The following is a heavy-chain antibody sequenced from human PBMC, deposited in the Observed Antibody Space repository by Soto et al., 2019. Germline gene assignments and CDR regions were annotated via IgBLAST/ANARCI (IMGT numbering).Heavy chain of an antibody. D-gene: IGHD3-22*01. CDR1: GGSISSGGYY. CDR2: IYYSGST. J-gene: IGHJ4*02. V-gene: IGHV4-31*03. Sequence: QVQLQESGPGLVKPSQTLSLTCTVSGGSISSGGYYWSWIRQHPGKGLEWIGYIYYSGSTYYNPSLKSRVTISVDTSKNQFSLQLSSVTAADTAVYYCARSQELVVPYFDYWGQGTLVTVSS. CDR3: ARSQELVVPYFDY.